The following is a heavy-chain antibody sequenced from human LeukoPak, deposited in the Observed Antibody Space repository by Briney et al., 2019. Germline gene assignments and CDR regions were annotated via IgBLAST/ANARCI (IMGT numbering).Heavy chain of an antibody. CDR2: INSDGNYT. V-gene: IGHV3-74*01. D-gene: IGHD2-21*02. CDR3: ARLPLTARRHFDY. Sequence: PGGSLRLSCAASGFTFSSYWMNWVRQAPGKGLVWVSRINSDGNYTTYADSVKGRFTISRDNAKNTLSLQMNSLRAEDTAVYYCARLPLTARRHFDYWGQGTLVKVSS. J-gene: IGHJ4*02. CDR1: GFTFSSYW.